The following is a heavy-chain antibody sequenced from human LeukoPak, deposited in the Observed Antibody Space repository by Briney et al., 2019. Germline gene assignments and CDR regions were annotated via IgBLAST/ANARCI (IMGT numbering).Heavy chain of an antibody. D-gene: IGHD4-17*01. Sequence: SETLSLTCTVSGGSISSYYWSWIRQPPGKGLEWIGYIYYSGSTNYNPSLKSRVTISVDTSKNQFSLKLSSVTAADTAVYYCARVENYGDYVGWFDPWGQGTLVTVSS. V-gene: IGHV4-59*01. CDR2: IYYSGST. CDR3: ARVENYGDYVGWFDP. J-gene: IGHJ5*02. CDR1: GGSISSYY.